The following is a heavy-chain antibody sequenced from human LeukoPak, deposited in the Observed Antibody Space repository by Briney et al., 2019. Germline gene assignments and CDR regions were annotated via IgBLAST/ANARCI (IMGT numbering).Heavy chain of an antibody. Sequence: TLSLTCTVSGGSISSGDFYWTWIRQPPGKGLEWIGYIYYSGSSYYNPSLKSRVTISVDTSKNQFSLNLSFVTATDTAVYYCARAGYGVVISDPDYYYYMDVWGTGTTVTVSS. CDR1: GGSISSGDFY. D-gene: IGHD3-3*01. CDR2: IYYSGSS. V-gene: IGHV4-30-4*08. CDR3: ARAGYGVVISDPDYYYYMDV. J-gene: IGHJ6*03.